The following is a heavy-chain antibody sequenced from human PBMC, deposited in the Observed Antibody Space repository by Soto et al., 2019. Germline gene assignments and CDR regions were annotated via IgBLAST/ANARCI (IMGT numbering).Heavy chain of an antibody. CDR2: ISYDGSNK. D-gene: IGHD6-19*01. V-gene: IGHV3-30*18. J-gene: IGHJ4*02. CDR1: GFTFSSYA. CDR3: AKGPNSSGRGDLDY. Sequence: PGGSLRLSCAASGFTFSSYAMNWVRQAPGKGLEWVAVISYDGSNKYYVDSVKGRFTISRDNAKNTLYLQMNSLRAEDTAVYYCAKGPNSSGRGDLDYWGQGTLVTVSS.